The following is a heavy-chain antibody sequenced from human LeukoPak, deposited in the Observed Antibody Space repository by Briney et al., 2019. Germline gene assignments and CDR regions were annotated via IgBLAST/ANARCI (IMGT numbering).Heavy chain of an antibody. CDR1: GFTFSSYG. D-gene: IGHD4-17*01. CDR2: IRYDGSNK. V-gene: IGHV3-30*02. Sequence: PGGSLRLSCAASGFTFSSYGMHWVRQAPGKGLEWVAFIRYDGSNKYYADSVKGRFTISRDNSKNTLYLQMNSLRAEDTAVYYCARAPFYGDFTHAFDIWGQGTMVTVSS. J-gene: IGHJ3*02. CDR3: ARAPFYGDFTHAFDI.